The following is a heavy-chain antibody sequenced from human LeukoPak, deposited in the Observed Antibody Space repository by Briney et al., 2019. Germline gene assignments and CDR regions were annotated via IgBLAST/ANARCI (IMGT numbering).Heavy chain of an antibody. CDR3: ARGLGYYDSSGSNAFDI. CDR2: IIPILGIA. D-gene: IGHD3-22*01. CDR1: GGTFSSYA. J-gene: IGHJ3*02. V-gene: IGHV1-69*04. Sequence: ASVKVSCKASGGTFSSYAISWVRQAPGQGLEWMGRIIPILGIANYAQKFQGRVTITADKSTSTAYMELSSLRSEDTAVYYCARGLGYYDSSGSNAFDIWGQGTMVTVSS.